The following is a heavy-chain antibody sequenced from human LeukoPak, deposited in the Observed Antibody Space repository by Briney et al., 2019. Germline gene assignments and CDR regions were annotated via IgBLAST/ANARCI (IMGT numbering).Heavy chain of an antibody. CDR1: GGSISSYY. V-gene: IGHV4-59*01. CDR2: IYFSGST. Sequence: SETLSLTCTVSGGSISSYYWSWVRQPPGKGLEWIGYIYFSGSTNYNPSLKSRVTISVDTSKKQFSLKLSPVTAADTAVYYCARSTKAYGSGSYYTYFDYWGQGTLVTVSP. CDR3: ARSTKAYGSGSYYTYFDY. J-gene: IGHJ4*02. D-gene: IGHD3-10*01.